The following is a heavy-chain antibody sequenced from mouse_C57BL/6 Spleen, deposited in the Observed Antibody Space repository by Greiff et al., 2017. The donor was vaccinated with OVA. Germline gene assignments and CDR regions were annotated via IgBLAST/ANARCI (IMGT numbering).Heavy chain of an antibody. V-gene: IGHV3-6*01. Sequence: EVQLQQSGPGLVKPSQSLSLTCSVTGYSITSGYYWNWIRQFPGNKLEWMGYISYDGSNNYNPSLKNRISLTRDTSKNQFFLKLNSVTTEDTATYYCATDYYSNYGWFAYWGQGTLVTVSA. CDR3: ATDYYSNYGWFAY. J-gene: IGHJ3*01. D-gene: IGHD2-5*01. CDR1: GYSITSGYY. CDR2: ISYDGSN.